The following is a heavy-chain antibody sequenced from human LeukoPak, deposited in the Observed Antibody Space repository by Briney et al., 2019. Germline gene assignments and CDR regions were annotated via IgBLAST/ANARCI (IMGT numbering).Heavy chain of an antibody. CDR2: ISAYNGNT. CDR1: GYTFTTYY. J-gene: IGHJ3*02. V-gene: IGHV1-18*04. Sequence: GASVKVSCKASGYTFTTYYIHWVRQAPGQGLEWMGWISAYNGNTNYAQKLQGRVTMTTDTSTSTAYMELRSLRSDDTAVYYCAIPPDAFDIWGQGTMVTVSS. CDR3: AIPPDAFDI.